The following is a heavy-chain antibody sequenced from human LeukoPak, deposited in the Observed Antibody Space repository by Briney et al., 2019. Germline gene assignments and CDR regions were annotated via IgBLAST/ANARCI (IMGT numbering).Heavy chain of an antibody. D-gene: IGHD2-21*01. J-gene: IGHJ4*02. V-gene: IGHV4-30-2*01. Sequence: SETLSLTCTVSGGSISSGGYYWSWIRQPPGKGLEWIGYIYHSGSTYYNPSLKSRVTISVDRSKNQFSLELSSVTAADTAVYYCARVVGNCGGDCYSFDYWGQGTLVTVSS. CDR2: IYHSGST. CDR1: GGSISSGGYY. CDR3: ARVVGNCGGDCYSFDY.